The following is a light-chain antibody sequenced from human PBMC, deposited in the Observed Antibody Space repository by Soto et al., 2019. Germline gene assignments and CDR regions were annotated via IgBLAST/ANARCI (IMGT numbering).Light chain of an antibody. CDR3: AAWDDSLKAWV. J-gene: IGLJ3*02. CDR1: SSNIGNNA. V-gene: IGLV1-36*01. Sequence: QSVLTQPPSVSEAPRQRVTISCSGSSSNIGNNAVNWYQQLPGKAPKLLIYYDDLLPSGVSDRFSGSKSGTSASLAISGRQSEDEADYYCAAWDDSLKAWVFGGGTKVTVL. CDR2: YDD.